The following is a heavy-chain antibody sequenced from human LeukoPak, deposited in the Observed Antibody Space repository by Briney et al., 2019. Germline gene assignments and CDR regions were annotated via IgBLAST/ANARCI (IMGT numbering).Heavy chain of an antibody. Sequence: GRSLRLSCAASGFIFRSYAMHWVRQAPGKGLEWVAVISYDGSNKYYADSVKGRFTISRDNSKNTLYLQMNSLRAEDTAVYYCARDSDQVVPADTHNNWFDPWGQGTLVTASS. CDR3: ARDSDQVVPADTHNNWFDP. V-gene: IGHV3-30*04. D-gene: IGHD2-2*01. J-gene: IGHJ5*02. CDR1: GFIFRSYA. CDR2: ISYDGSNK.